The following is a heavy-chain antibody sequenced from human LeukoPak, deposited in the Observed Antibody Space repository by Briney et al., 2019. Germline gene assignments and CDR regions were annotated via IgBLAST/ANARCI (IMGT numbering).Heavy chain of an antibody. J-gene: IGHJ4*02. Sequence: GGTLRLSCAASGFTFSSYWMHWVRPAPGKGLVWVSRINTDGSTTNYADSVKGRFTISRDNAENTLYLQMNSLRAEDTAVYYCARGSPAAVWGQGALVTVSS. CDR3: ARGSPAAV. D-gene: IGHD6-25*01. CDR1: GFTFSSYW. V-gene: IGHV3-74*01. CDR2: INTDGSTT.